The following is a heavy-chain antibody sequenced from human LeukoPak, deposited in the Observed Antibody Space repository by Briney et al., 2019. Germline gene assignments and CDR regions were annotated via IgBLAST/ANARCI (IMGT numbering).Heavy chain of an antibody. D-gene: IGHD5-24*01. CDR1: GGTFSSYS. CDR3: ARDAVVREGFDY. J-gene: IGHJ4*02. CDR2: IIPIFGST. V-gene: IGHV1-69*06. Sequence: GASVKVSCKASGGTFSSYSISWVRPAPGQGLEWVGGIIPIFGSTNYAQKFQGRVTITADKSTSTAYMELSSLRSEDTAVYYCARDAVVREGFDYWGQGTLVTVSS.